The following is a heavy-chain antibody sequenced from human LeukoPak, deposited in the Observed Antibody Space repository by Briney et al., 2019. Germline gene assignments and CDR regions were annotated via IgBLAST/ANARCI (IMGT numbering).Heavy chain of an antibody. CDR3: ASLFQEDIVVVPAYYYYYMDV. D-gene: IGHD2-2*01. V-gene: IGHV3-7*01. CDR2: VKQDGSGK. J-gene: IGHJ6*03. CDR1: GFTFSSYW. Sequence: GGSLRLSCAASGFTFSSYWMSWVRQAPGKGMEWVASVKQDGSGKYSVDSVKGRFTISRDNAKNSLYLQMNSLRAEDTAVYYCASLFQEDIVVVPAYYYYYMDVWGKGTTVTISS.